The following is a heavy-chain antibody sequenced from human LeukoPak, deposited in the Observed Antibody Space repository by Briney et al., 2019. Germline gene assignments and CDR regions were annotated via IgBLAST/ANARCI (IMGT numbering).Heavy chain of an antibody. J-gene: IGHJ6*03. CDR1: GFTFSSYE. CDR2: ISSSGSTI. D-gene: IGHD6-19*01. CDR3: ARACIAVAGTYYYYYMDV. V-gene: IGHV3-48*03. Sequence: GGSLRLSCAASGFTFSSYEMNWVRQAPGKGLEWVSYISSSGSTIYYADSVKGRFTISRDNAKNPLYLQMNSLRAEDTAVYYCARACIAVAGTYYYYYMDVWGKGTTVTISS.